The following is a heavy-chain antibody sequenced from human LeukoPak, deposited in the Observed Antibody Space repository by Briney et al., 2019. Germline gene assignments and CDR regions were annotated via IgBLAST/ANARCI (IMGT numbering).Heavy chain of an antibody. Sequence: GGSLRLSCAASGFTFSSYAMSWVRQAPGKGLEWVSSISNSSGSTYYADSVKGRFTISRDNSKNTLYLQMNSLRAEDTAVYYCASGGAPADYWGQGTLVIVSS. V-gene: IGHV3-23*01. CDR3: ASGGAPADY. D-gene: IGHD2-2*01. CDR2: ISNSSGST. J-gene: IGHJ4*02. CDR1: GFTFSSYA.